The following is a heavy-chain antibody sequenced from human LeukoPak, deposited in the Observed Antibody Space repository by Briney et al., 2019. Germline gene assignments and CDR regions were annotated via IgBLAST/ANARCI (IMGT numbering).Heavy chain of an antibody. D-gene: IGHD6-6*01. CDR1: GYTFPGYY. V-gene: IGHV1-2*02. J-gene: IGHJ4*02. CDR2: INPNSGGT. CDR3: AREHSGSSGKVFDY. Sequence: ASVKVSCKASGYTFPGYYIHWVRQAPGQGLEWMGWINPNSGGTNYAQKFQGRVTMTRDTSISTAYMELSRLRSDDTAVYYCAREHSGSSGKVFDYWGQGTLVTVSS.